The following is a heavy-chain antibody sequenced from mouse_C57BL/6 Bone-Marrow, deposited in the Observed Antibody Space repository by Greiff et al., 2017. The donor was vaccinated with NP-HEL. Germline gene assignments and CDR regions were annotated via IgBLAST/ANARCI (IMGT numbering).Heavy chain of an antibody. D-gene: IGHD1-1*01. CDR3: ARIDPGRYYYGSSPDY. CDR1: GFSLSTFGMG. J-gene: IGHJ2*01. V-gene: IGHV8-8*01. CDR2: IWWDDDK. Sequence: QVTLKESGPGILQPSQTLSLTCSFSGFSLSTFGMGVGWIRQPSGKGLEWLAHIWWDDDKYYNPALKSRLTISKDTSKNQLFLKIANVDTADTATYDCARIDPGRYYYGSSPDYWGQGTTLTVSS.